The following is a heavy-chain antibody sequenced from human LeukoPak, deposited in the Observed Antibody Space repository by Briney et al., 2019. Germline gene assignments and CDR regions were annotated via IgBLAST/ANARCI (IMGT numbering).Heavy chain of an antibody. J-gene: IGHJ4*02. V-gene: IGHV3-48*01. CDR3: AREGPYSSGWYVDY. D-gene: IGHD6-19*01. Sequence: GGSLRLSCAASGFTFSSYSMNWVRQAPGKGLEWVSYISSSSSTIYYANSVKGRFTISRDNAKNSLYLQMNGLRAEDTAVYYCAREGPYSSGWYVDYWGQGTLVTVSS. CDR1: GFTFSSYS. CDR2: ISSSSSTI.